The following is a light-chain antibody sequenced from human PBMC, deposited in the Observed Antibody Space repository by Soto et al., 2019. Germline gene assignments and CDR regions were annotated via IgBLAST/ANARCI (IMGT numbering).Light chain of an antibody. CDR2: GAS. CDR3: LHRMNWPIT. J-gene: IGKJ5*01. Sequence: EIVMTQCPATLSVSPGERVTLSSRASQIILSNLAWYQQKPGQAPRLLIYGASTRATGIQARFSGSGSETDFPITIRRLEPEDLGVYYCLHRMNWPITFGQGTRLEIK. CDR1: QIILSN. V-gene: IGKV3D-15*01.